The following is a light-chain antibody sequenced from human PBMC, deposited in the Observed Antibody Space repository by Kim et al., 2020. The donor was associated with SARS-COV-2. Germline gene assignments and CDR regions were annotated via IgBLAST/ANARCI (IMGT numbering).Light chain of an antibody. Sequence: FGTPKGKVTITCRASQSIGSNLDWYQQKQDQSPKLLIKYASQSLAGVPSRFSGGGARTDFTLTIHSLEAEDAAMYFCHQTSKLPYTFGQGTKLEI. CDR1: QSIGSN. CDR3: HQTSKLPYT. CDR2: YAS. J-gene: IGKJ2*01. V-gene: IGKV6-21*01.